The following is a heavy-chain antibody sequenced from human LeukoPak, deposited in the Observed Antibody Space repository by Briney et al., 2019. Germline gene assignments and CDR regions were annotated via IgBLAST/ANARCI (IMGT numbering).Heavy chain of an antibody. D-gene: IGHD1-26*01. CDR3: AREEGEALDY. Sequence: GGSLRLSCAASGFTFSYYWMHWVRQAPGKGLVWVSRINSDGSSTSYADSVKGRFTISRDNAKNTLHLQMNSLSGEDTAVYYCAREEGEALDYWGQGTLVTVSS. CDR2: INSDGSST. V-gene: IGHV3-74*01. J-gene: IGHJ4*02. CDR1: GFTFSYYW.